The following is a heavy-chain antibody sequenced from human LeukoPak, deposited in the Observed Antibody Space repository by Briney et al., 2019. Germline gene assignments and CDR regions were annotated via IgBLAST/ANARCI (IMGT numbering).Heavy chain of an antibody. CDR1: GFTFDDYA. Sequence: GGSLRLSCAASGFTFDDYAMHWVRQVPGKGLEWVSGISWNSGSIGYADSVKGRFTISRDNAKNSLYLQMNSLRAEDMALYYCAKDASSSPWYFDYWGQGTLVTVSS. D-gene: IGHD6-6*01. J-gene: IGHJ4*02. CDR2: ISWNSGSI. V-gene: IGHV3-9*03. CDR3: AKDASSSPWYFDY.